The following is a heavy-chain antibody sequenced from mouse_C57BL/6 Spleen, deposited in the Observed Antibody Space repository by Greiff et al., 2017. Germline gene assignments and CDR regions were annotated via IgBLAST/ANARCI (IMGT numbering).Heavy chain of an antibody. J-gene: IGHJ3*01. CDR1: GFTFSSYG. CDR2: ISSGGSYT. D-gene: IGHD1-1*01. V-gene: IGHV5-6*01. Sequence: EVQLVESGGDLVKPGGSLKLSCAASGFTFSSYGMSWVRQTPDKRLEWVATISSGGSYTYYPDSVKGRFTISRDNAKNTLYLQMSSLKSEDTAMYYCARTVYYYGSSYGFAYWGQGTLVTVSA. CDR3: ARTVYYYGSSYGFAY.